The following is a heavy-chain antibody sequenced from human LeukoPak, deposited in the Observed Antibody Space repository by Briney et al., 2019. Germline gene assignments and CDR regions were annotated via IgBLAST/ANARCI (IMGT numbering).Heavy chain of an antibody. J-gene: IGHJ4*02. Sequence: ASVKVSCKASGCTFTSYGISWVRQAPGQGLEWMGWISAYNGNTNYAQKLQGRVTMTTDTSTSTAYMELRSLRSDDTAVYYCARDPRSYSSSPRDFDYWGQGTLVTVSS. V-gene: IGHV1-18*01. CDR3: ARDPRSYSSSPRDFDY. CDR1: GCTFTSYG. D-gene: IGHD6-13*01. CDR2: ISAYNGNT.